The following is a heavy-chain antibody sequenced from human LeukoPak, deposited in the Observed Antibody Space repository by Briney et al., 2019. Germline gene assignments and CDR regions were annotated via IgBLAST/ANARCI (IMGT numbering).Heavy chain of an antibody. CDR1: GGSISSYY. Sequence: SETPSLTCAVSGGSISSYYWIWIQQPAGKGLEWIGRIYTSGSTNYNPSLKSRVTMSVDTSKNQFSLKLSSVTAADTAVYYCARRGGDHAFDIWGQGTMVTVSS. D-gene: IGHD3-16*01. CDR2: IYTSGST. CDR3: ARRGGDHAFDI. J-gene: IGHJ3*02. V-gene: IGHV4-4*07.